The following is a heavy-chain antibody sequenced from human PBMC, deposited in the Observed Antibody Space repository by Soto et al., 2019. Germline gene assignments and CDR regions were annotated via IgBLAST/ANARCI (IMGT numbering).Heavy chain of an antibody. J-gene: IGHJ3*02. Sequence: PVGSLRLSCSASGFTFSSYAMHWVRQAPGKGLEYVSAISSNGGSTYYADSVKGRFTISRDNSKNTLYLQMSSLRAEDTAVYYCVKDRNSGSYPNHDAFDIWGQGTMVTVSS. CDR2: ISSNGGST. D-gene: IGHD1-26*01. CDR1: GFTFSSYA. CDR3: VKDRNSGSYPNHDAFDI. V-gene: IGHV3-64D*06.